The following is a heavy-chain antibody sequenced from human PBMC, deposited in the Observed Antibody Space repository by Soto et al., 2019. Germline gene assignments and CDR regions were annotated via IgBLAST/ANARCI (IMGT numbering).Heavy chain of an antibody. V-gene: IGHV1-69*13. CDR1: GGTFSSYA. J-gene: IGHJ4*02. Sequence: ASVKVSCKASGGTFSSYAISWVRQAPGQGLEWMGGIIPIFGTANYAQKFQGRVTITADESTSTAYMELSSLRSEDTAVYYCARGGDGYNYAEFDYWGQGTLVTVSS. CDR2: IIPIFGTA. CDR3: ARGGDGYNYAEFDY. D-gene: IGHD5-12*01.